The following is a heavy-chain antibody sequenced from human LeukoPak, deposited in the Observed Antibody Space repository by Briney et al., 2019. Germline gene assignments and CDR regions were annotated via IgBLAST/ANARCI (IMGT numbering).Heavy chain of an antibody. Sequence: PGGSLRLSCAASVFIFSTYNMNWVRQAPEKGLEWVSSISSSSSYIYYADSVKGRFTISRDNAKNSLYLQMNSLRAEDTAVYYCARDRDYVWGSYRSDAFDIWGQGTMVTVSS. CDR2: ISSSSSYI. V-gene: IGHV3-21*01. CDR3: ARDRDYVWGSYRSDAFDI. D-gene: IGHD3-16*02. J-gene: IGHJ3*02. CDR1: VFIFSTYN.